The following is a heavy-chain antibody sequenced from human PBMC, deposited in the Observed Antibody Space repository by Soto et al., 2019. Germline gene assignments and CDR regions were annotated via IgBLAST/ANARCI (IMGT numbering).Heavy chain of an antibody. CDR2: IWYDGSNK. CDR3: ARGGEALATMIVVDLAYFDY. CDR1: GFTFSSYG. J-gene: IGHJ4*02. V-gene: IGHV3-33*01. Sequence: GGSLRLSCAASGFTFSSYGMHWVRQAPGKGLEWVAVIWYDGSNKYYADSVKGRFTISRDNSKNTLYLQMNSLRAEDTAVYYCARGGEALATMIVVDLAYFDYWGQGTLVTVSS. D-gene: IGHD3-22*01.